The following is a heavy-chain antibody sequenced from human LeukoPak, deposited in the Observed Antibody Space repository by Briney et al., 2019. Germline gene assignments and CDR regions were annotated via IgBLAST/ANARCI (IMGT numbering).Heavy chain of an antibody. Sequence: SVKVSCKASGGTFSSYAISWVRQAPGQGLEWMGRIIPILGIANYAQKSQGRVTITADKSTSTAYMELSSLRSEDTAVYYCARAQGRGSYLDYWGQGTLVTVSS. CDR1: GGTFSSYA. D-gene: IGHD3-16*01. V-gene: IGHV1-69*04. J-gene: IGHJ4*02. CDR3: ARAQGRGSYLDY. CDR2: IIPILGIA.